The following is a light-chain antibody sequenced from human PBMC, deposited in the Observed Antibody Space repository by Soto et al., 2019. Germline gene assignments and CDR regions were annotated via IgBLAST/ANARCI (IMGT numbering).Light chain of an antibody. V-gene: IGKV3-11*01. CDR2: DST. CDR3: QQRNVWPPIT. Sequence: EIVLTQSPATLSLSPGERATLSCRASQSIHTSLAWYQQKSGKPPRLVSYDSTLRANGVPDGFGGSRSGTEFTLTINSLEPEDFAVYYCQQRNVWPPITFGQGTRLEIK. CDR1: QSIHTS. J-gene: IGKJ5*01.